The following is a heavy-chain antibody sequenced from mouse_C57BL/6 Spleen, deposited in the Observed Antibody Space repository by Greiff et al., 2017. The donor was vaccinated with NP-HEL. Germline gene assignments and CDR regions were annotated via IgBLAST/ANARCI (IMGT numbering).Heavy chain of an antibody. D-gene: IGHD2-4*01. Sequence: EVKLVESGGGLVKPGGSLPLSFSASGFTFSDYGMHWVRQAPEKGLEWVAYISSGSSTISYADTVKGRFTISRDNAKNTLFLQMTSLRSEDTAMYYCARGDYENWYFDVWGTGTTVTVSS. J-gene: IGHJ1*03. CDR1: GFTFSDYG. CDR2: ISSGSSTI. CDR3: ARGDYENWYFDV. V-gene: IGHV5-17*01.